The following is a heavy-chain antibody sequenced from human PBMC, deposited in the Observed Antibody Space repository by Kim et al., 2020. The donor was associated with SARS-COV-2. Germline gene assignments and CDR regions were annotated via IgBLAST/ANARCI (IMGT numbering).Heavy chain of an antibody. CDR1: GFTVSSNY. D-gene: IGHD3-9*01. V-gene: IGHV3-53*01. CDR2: IYSGGST. CDR3: ATHSSPYYDILTGYYESGAFDI. Sequence: GGSLRLSCAASGFTVSSNYMSWVRQAPGKGLEWVSVIYSGGSTYYADSVKGRFTISRDNSKNTLYLQMNSLRAEDTAVYYCATHSSPYYDILTGYYESGAFDIWGQGTMVTVSS. J-gene: IGHJ3*02.